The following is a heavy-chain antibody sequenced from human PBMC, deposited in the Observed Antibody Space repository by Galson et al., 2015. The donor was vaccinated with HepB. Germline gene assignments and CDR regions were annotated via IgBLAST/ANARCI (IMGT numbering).Heavy chain of an antibody. J-gene: IGHJ4*02. Sequence: QSGAEVKKPGESLKISCKGAGFSFTSFWIGWVRQMPGKGLEWVGIIYPGDSDTRYSPSFQGQVIISADKSISTAYLRWSSLKASDTAMYYCARSLMVRGVPQVDYWGQGTLVTVSS. CDR2: IYPGDSDT. D-gene: IGHD3-10*01. CDR3: ARSLMVRGVPQVDY. V-gene: IGHV5-51*01. CDR1: GFSFTSFW.